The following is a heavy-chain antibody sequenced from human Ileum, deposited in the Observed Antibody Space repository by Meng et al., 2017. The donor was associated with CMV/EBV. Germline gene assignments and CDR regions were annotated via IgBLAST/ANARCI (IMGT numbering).Heavy chain of an antibody. Sequence: MSLSCAASEFAFRTFAMTWVRQAPEKGLEWVSAISGPDGTTFYADSVRGRFFISKDSVEDTLYLQMNSLRVDDTARYYCAKGGWVDYLGPGTLVTVSS. V-gene: IGHV3-23*01. CDR1: EFAFRTFA. J-gene: IGHJ4*02. D-gene: IGHD1-26*01. CDR2: ISGPDGTT. CDR3: AKGGWVDY.